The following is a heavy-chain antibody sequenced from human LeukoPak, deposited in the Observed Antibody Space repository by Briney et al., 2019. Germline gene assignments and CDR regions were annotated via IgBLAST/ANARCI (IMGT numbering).Heavy chain of an antibody. V-gene: IGHV3-49*04. CDR2: IRRKADGGTA. CDR1: GFTFGDYT. D-gene: IGHD2-15*01. J-gene: IGHJ4*02. CDR3: TRDPVVGD. Sequence: GGSLRLSCTASGFTFGDYTMSWVRQAPVKGLEWVCFIRRKADGGTAEYAAPVKGRFTISRDDSKSIAYLHMNSLKTEDTAVYYCTRDPVVGDWGQGTLVTVSS.